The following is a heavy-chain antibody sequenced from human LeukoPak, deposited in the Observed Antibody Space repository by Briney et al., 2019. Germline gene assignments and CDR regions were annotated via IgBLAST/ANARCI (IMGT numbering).Heavy chain of an antibody. CDR3: ARGVTGYSSSWYSDY. Sequence: SETLPLTCAVCGGSFSGYYWSWLRQPPGKGLEGIGEINHSGSTNYNPSLKSRVTISVDTSKNQFSLKLSSVTAADTAGYYCARGVTGYSSSWYSDYWGQGTLVTVSS. CDR2: INHSGST. CDR1: GGSFSGYY. V-gene: IGHV4-34*01. J-gene: IGHJ4*02. D-gene: IGHD6-13*01.